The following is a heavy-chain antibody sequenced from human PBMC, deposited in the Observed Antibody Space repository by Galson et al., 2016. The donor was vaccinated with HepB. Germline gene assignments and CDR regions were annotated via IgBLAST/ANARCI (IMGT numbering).Heavy chain of an antibody. CDR2: IWYDGSNK. J-gene: IGHJ4*02. D-gene: IGHD3-9*01. CDR3: AKNDILAGYSAFDY. Sequence: SLRLSCAASGFTFSSYGMHWVRQAPGKGLEWVAVIWYDGSNKYYADSVKGRFTISRDNSKNTLYLQMNSLIAEDTAVYYCAKNDILAGYSAFDYWGQGTLVTVSS. CDR1: GFTFSSYG. V-gene: IGHV3-33*06.